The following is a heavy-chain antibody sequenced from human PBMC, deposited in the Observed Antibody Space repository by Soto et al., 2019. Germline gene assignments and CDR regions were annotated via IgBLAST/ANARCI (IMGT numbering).Heavy chain of an antibody. Sequence: GGSLRLSCAASGFTFSSYDMHWVRQATGKGLEWVSAIGTAGGTYYPGSVNGRFTISRENATNSLYLQMNSRRAEDTAVYYCARGRDGYNFDYWGQGTLVTVSS. D-gene: IGHD5-12*01. CDR1: GFTFSSYD. CDR2: IGTAGGT. J-gene: IGHJ4*02. V-gene: IGHV3-13*01. CDR3: ARGRDGYNFDY.